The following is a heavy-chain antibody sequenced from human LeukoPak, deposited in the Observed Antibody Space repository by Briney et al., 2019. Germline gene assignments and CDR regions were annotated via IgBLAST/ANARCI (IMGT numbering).Heavy chain of an antibody. CDR3: ARLGRSSGWYHFDY. CDR1: GYIFTSYW. V-gene: IGHV5-51*01. D-gene: IGHD6-19*01. Sequence: PGESLKISCKGSGYIFTSYWIGWVRQMPGKGLEWMGIIYPGDSDTRYSPSFQGQVTISADKSITNAYLQWSSLKASDTAMYYCARLGRSSGWYHFDYWGQGTLVTVSS. J-gene: IGHJ4*02. CDR2: IYPGDSDT.